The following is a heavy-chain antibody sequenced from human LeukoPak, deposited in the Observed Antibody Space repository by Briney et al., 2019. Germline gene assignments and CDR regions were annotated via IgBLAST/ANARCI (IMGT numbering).Heavy chain of an antibody. CDR1: GGTFSRYA. CDR2: IIPIFGTA. D-gene: IGHD5-18*01. V-gene: IGHV1-69*05. Sequence: SVKVSCKASGGTFSRYAISWVRQAPGQGLEWMGGIIPIFGTANYAQKFQGRVTITTDESTSTAYMELSSLRSEDTAVYYCAREGSRGDTAMGLDYWGQGTLVTVSS. J-gene: IGHJ4*02. CDR3: AREGSRGDTAMGLDY.